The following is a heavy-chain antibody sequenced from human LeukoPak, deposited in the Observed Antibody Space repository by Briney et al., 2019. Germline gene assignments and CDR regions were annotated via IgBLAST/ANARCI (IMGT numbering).Heavy chain of an antibody. CDR1: GYTFTDYY. CDR3: ARLREGLYHFDY. V-gene: IGHV1-2*02. Sequence: ASVKVSCKASGYTFTDYYIQWMRQAPGQGLEWMGWINPNSGGTKYAQKLQGRVTMTRDTSISTAYMELSRLRSDDTAVYYCARLREGLYHFDYWGQGTLVSVPP. D-gene: IGHD3-16*02. J-gene: IGHJ4*02. CDR2: INPNSGGT.